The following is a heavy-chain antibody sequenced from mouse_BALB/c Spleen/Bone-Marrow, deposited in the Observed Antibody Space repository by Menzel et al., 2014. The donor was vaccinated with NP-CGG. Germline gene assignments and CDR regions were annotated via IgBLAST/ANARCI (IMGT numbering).Heavy chain of an antibody. D-gene: IGHD6-1*01. Sequence: VKLQESGPELVKPGASVKISYKASGYAFSGSCMNWVKQRPGQGLEWIGRIYPGDGDTKYKGKFKGKATLTADKSSSPAYMQPSSLTSVDSAVYFCARPLTCAPYAMDYWGQGTSVTVSS. CDR3: ARPLTCAPYAMDY. J-gene: IGHJ4*01. CDR2: IYPGDGDT. V-gene: IGHV1-82*01. CDR1: GYAFSGSC.